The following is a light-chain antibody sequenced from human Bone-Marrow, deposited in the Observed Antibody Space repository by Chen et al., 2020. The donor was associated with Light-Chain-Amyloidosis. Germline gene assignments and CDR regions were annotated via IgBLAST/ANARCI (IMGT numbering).Light chain of an antibody. J-gene: IGLJ3*02. CDR2: GND. V-gene: IGLV1-40*01. Sequence: QSVLTQPPSVSGAPGQRVTIPCTGTSSNIGAGYDVHWYQQLPGTAPKLLIYGNDNRPSGVPDRFSASKSGTSASLAITGLQAEDEADYYCQAYDTTLGGSVFGGGTKLTVL. CDR1: SSNIGAGYD. CDR3: QAYDTTLGGSV.